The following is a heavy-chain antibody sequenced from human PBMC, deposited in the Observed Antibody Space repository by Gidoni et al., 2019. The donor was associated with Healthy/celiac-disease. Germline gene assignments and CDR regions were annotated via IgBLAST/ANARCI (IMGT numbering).Heavy chain of an antibody. CDR2: IIPIVDTA. V-gene: IGHV1-69*01. D-gene: IGHD5-18*01. CDR3: ASPPGRYSYGVWYYYGRDV. J-gene: IGHJ6*02. CDR1: GGPFISSA. Sequence: QVQLVQSGAEVKKPGSSVKVSCKASGGPFISSALIWGRQAPGQGLEWMGGIIPIVDTANYAQKFQGRVTITADESTSTAYMELSSLRSEDTAVYYCASPPGRYSYGVWYYYGRDVWGQGTTVTVSS.